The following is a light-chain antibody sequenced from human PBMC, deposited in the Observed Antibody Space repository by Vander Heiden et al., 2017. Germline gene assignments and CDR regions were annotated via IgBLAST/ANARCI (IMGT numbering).Light chain of an antibody. V-gene: IGLV2-23*02. CDR1: SRDVGSYNL. CDR2: EVS. CDR3: CSSAGSSSVVV. Sequence: QSALTQPASVSGSPGQSITISCTGTSRDVGSYNLVSWYQQYPGKAPKLMIYEVSKRSSGVSNRFSGSKSGNTASLTISGLQAEDEADYYCCSSAGSSSVVVFGGGTKVTVL. J-gene: IGLJ2*01.